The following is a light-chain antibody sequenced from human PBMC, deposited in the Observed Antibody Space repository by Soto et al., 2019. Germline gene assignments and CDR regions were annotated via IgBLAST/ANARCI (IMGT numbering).Light chain of an antibody. CDR3: QQYNSYSPYT. CDR1: QSISSW. Sequence: DIQMTQSPSTLSASVGDRVTITCRASQSISSWLAWYQQKPGKAPKLLIYKASSLESGVPSRFSGSGSGTEVTLTISSLQTDDFATYYCQQYNSYSPYTFGQGTKLEIK. CDR2: KAS. V-gene: IGKV1-5*03. J-gene: IGKJ2*01.